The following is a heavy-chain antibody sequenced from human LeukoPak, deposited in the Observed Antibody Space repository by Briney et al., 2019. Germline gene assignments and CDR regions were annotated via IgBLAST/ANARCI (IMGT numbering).Heavy chain of an antibody. J-gene: IGHJ5*02. CDR3: ARRDCDSIKCRGSNWFDP. CDR2: INTDGSRI. D-gene: IGHD3-22*01. V-gene: IGHV3-74*01. Sequence: GGSLRLSCAASGFTFNDYWMHWVRQAPGQGLVWVSRINTDGSRIYYANSVKGRFTISRDNAKNSLYLQMNSLRAEDTAVYYCARRDCDSIKCRGSNWFDPWGQGTLVSVSS. CDR1: GFTFNDYW.